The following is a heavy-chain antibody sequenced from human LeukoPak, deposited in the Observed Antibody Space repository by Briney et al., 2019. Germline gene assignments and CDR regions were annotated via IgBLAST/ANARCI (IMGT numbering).Heavy chain of an antibody. J-gene: IGHJ5*02. CDR2: IYHSGST. CDR1: GYSISSGYY. V-gene: IGHV4-38-2*01. CDR3: VRQELLWFGELMGGFDP. D-gene: IGHD3-10*01. Sequence: PSETLSLTCAVSGYSISSGYYWGWIRQPPGKGLEWIGSIYHSGSTYYNPSLKSRVTISVDTSKNQFSLKLSSVTAADTAVYYCVRQELLWFGELMGGFDPWGQGTLVTVSS.